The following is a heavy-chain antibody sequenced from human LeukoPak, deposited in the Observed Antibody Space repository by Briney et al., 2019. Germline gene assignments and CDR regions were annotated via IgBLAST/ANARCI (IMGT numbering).Heavy chain of an antibody. V-gene: IGHV3-21*01. CDR2: ITSRSSYK. CDR1: GFTFSTYS. Sequence: GGSLRLSCEASGFTFSTYSMNRVRQAPGKELEGVSSITSRSSYKYCADSVKGRFTISRDDAKNSLYLQMNSLRVEDTAVYYCARDNPDYSNNWWFDPWGQGTLVTVSS. D-gene: IGHD4-11*01. CDR3: ARDNPDYSNNWWFDP. J-gene: IGHJ5*02.